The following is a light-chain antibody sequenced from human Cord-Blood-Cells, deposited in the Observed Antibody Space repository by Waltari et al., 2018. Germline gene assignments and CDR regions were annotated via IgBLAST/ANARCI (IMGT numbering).Light chain of an antibody. CDR2: WAS. CDR3: EQDYSTPPFT. J-gene: IGKJ3*01. Sequence: DIVMTQSPDSLAVSLGERATINCKSSQSVLYSSNNKNYLAWYQQKPGQPPKLLIYWASTRECGVPGRFSRSGSGTEFTLTISSLQAEDVAVYYCEQDYSTPPFTFGPGTKVDSK. CDR1: QSVLYSSNNKNY. V-gene: IGKV4-1*01.